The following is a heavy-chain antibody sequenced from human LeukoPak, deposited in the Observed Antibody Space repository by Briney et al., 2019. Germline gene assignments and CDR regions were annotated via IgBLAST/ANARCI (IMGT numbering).Heavy chain of an antibody. CDR2: ISGSSTST. D-gene: IGHD3-16*02. Sequence: PGGSLRLSCAASGFTFSIYVMTWVRQAPGKGLEWVSGISGSSTSTWYADSVKGRFTISRDNSKNTLYLQMNSLRAEDTAVYYCAKARDSLGELSFHGGQGTLVTVSS. V-gene: IGHV3-23*01. CDR1: GFTFSIYV. CDR3: AKARDSLGELSFH. J-gene: IGHJ4*02.